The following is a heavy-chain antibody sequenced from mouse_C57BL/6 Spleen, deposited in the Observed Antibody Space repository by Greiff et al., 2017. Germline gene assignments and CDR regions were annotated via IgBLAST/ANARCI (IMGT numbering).Heavy chain of an antibody. D-gene: IGHD2-4*01. J-gene: IGHJ4*01. CDR3: ARHNDYDVDYYAMDY. CDR1: GFTFSDYY. V-gene: IGHV5-12*01. Sequence: DVMLVESGGGLVQPGGSLKLSCAASGFTFSDYYMYWVRQTPEKRLEWVAYISNGGGSTYYPDTVKGRFTISRDNAKNTLYLQMSRLKSEDTAMYYCARHNDYDVDYYAMDYWGQGTSVTVSS. CDR2: ISNGGGST.